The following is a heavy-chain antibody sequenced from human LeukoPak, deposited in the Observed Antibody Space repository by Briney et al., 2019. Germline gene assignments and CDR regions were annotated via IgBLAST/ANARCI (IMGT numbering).Heavy chain of an antibody. J-gene: IGHJ4*02. CDR2: IFRRGST. Sequence: SETLSLTCTVSGASINDYYWTWIRQPPGKGLEWIGNIFRRGSTNYNPSLKSRVTISVESSKNQFSLRLSSVTAADTAVYYCARGYSSGLYFDYWGQGTLVTVSS. CDR3: ARGYSSGLYFDY. D-gene: IGHD6-19*01. V-gene: IGHV4-59*13. CDR1: GASINDYY.